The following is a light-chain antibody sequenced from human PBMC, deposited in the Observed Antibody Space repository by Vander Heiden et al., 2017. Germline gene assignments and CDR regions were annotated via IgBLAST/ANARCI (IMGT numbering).Light chain of an antibody. J-gene: IGLJ3*02. V-gene: IGLV3-25*03. CDR3: QSADSSGARGV. Sequence: SYEPPPLPSVSTSPGQTARITCAGDALPKQYAYWYQQKPGQAPVLVIYKDTERPSGIPERFSGSSSGTTVTLTISGVQSEDEADYYCQSADSSGARGVFGGGTKLTVL. CDR1: ALPKQY. CDR2: KDT.